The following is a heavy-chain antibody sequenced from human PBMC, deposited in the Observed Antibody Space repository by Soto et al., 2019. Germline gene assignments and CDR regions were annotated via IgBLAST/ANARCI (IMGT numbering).Heavy chain of an antibody. CDR3: ARAGDSSGWFLNYYYYGMDV. V-gene: IGHV1-3*01. CDR1: GYNFTSYA. J-gene: IGHJ6*02. CDR2: INAGNGNT. Sequence: ASVKVSCKASGYNFTSYAMHWVRQAPGQRLEWMGWINAGNGNTKYSQKFQGRVTITRDTSASTAYMELSSLRSEDTAVYYCARAGDSSGWFLNYYYYGMDVWGQGTTVTVS. D-gene: IGHD6-19*01.